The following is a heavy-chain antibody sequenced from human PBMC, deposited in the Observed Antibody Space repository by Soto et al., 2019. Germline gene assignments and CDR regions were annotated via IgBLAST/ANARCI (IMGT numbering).Heavy chain of an antibody. CDR3: ARDLSGTGGDI. J-gene: IGHJ6*02. CDR2: VYSTGGV. V-gene: IGHV4-4*07. D-gene: IGHD1-26*01. CDR1: GDSIGRFY. Sequence: QLQLHESGPGLVKPSETLSLTCNVSGDSIGRFYWSWIRQSAGKGLEWIGRVYSTGGVTYNPAPKGRVTSSLDRSNNHVSLEMNSVTAADTAVYCWARDLSGTGGDIWGRGTRVSVSS.